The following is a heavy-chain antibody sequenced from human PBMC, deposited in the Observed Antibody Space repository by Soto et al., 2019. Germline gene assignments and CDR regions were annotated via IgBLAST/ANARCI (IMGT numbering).Heavy chain of an antibody. D-gene: IGHD1-7*01. Sequence: QVQLVESGGGVVQPGRSLRLSCAASGFTFSSYAMHWVRQAPGKGLEWVAVISYDGSNTYYADSVKGRFTISRDNSKNTLYLQMNSLRAEDTAVYYCASHTYNIPGTTNADRRDYWGQGTLFTVSS. CDR2: ISYDGSNT. CDR3: ASHTYNIPGTTNADRRDY. CDR1: GFTFSSYA. V-gene: IGHV3-30-3*01. J-gene: IGHJ4*02.